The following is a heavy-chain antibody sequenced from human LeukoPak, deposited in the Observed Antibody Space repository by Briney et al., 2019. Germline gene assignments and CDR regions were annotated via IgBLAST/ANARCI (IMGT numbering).Heavy chain of an antibody. Sequence: GGSLRLSCAASGFTFSSYGMHWVRQAPGKGLEWVAFIQYDGSNKYYADSVKGRFTISRDNSKNTLYLQMNSLRAEDTAVYYCAGTDDRYYDFWSGYHTLLSYWGQGTLVTVSS. CDR1: GFTFSSYG. CDR3: AGTDDRYYDFWSGYHTLLSY. J-gene: IGHJ4*02. V-gene: IGHV3-30*02. D-gene: IGHD3-3*01. CDR2: IQYDGSNK.